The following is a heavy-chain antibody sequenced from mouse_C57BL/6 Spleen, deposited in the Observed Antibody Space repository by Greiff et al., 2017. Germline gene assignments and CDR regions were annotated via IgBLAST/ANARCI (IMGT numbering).Heavy chain of an antibody. J-gene: IGHJ1*03. V-gene: IGHV5-17*01. D-gene: IGHD1-1*01. CDR1: GFTFRDYG. Sequence: EVQRVESGGGLVKPGGSLKLSCAASGFTFRDYGMHWVRQAPEKGLEWVAYISSGSRTISYADTVKGRFTISRDNAKNTLFLQMTSLRSEDTAMYYCARPGGRDWYFDVWGTGTTVTVSS. CDR2: ISSGSRTI. CDR3: ARPGGRDWYFDV.